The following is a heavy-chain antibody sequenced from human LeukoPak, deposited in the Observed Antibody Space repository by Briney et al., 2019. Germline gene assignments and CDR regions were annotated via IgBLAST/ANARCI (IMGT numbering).Heavy chain of an antibody. Sequence: PSETLSLTCTVSGGSISSGGYYWSWIRQHPGKGLEWIGYIYDSGSTYYNPSLKSRVTISVDTSKNQFSLKLSSVTAADTAVYFCARGNIGTWGTVFGVVLPSGYFDYWGQGTLVTVSS. CDR2: IYDSGST. V-gene: IGHV4-31*03. J-gene: IGHJ4*02. D-gene: IGHD3-3*01. CDR1: GGSISSGGYY. CDR3: ARGNIGTWGTVFGVVLPSGYFDY.